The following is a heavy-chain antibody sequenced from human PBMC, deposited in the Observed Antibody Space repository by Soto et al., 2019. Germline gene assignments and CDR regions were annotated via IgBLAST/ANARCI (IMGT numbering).Heavy chain of an antibody. D-gene: IGHD1-1*01. CDR3: ASHGRDQILCYFDY. CDR1: GGSISSYY. J-gene: IGHJ4*02. Sequence: PSETLSLTCTVSGGSISSYYWSWVRQAPGKGLEWVSGIVGSGTDTYYARSVRGRFTVSRDRSKNTVYLQMYSLRAEDTAVYYCASHGRDQILCYFDYWGQGTLVTVSS. CDR2: IVGSGTDT. V-gene: IGHV3-23*01.